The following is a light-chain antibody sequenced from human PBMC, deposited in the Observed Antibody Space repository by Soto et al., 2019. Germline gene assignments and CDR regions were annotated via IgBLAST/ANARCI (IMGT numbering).Light chain of an antibody. CDR3: QQYNFYTWT. CDR2: RAS. J-gene: IGKJ1*01. Sequence: DIQTTQSPSTLSASMGDRVTITCRASQDIDIWLAWYQQKPGKAPKFLISRASILESGVPSRFSGSGSGTEFTLTISSLQPDDFATYYCQQYNFYTWTFGQGTKVEIK. CDR1: QDIDIW. V-gene: IGKV1-5*03.